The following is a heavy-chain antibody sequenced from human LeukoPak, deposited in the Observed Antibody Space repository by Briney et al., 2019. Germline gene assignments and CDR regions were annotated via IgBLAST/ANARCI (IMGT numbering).Heavy chain of an antibody. J-gene: IGHJ6*03. CDR2: MNPNSGST. CDR3: ARDRSGSYYSDYYYYMDV. D-gene: IGHD1-26*01. Sequence: GASVKVSCKTSGYTFTSYDINWVRQATGQGLEWMGWMNPNSGSTGYAQKFQGRVTMTRNTSISTAYMELSSLRSEDTAVYYCARDRSGSYYSDYYYYMDVWGKGTTVTVPS. CDR1: GYTFTSYD. V-gene: IGHV1-8*01.